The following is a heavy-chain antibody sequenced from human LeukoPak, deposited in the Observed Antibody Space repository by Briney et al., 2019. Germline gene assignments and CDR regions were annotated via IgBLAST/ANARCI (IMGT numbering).Heavy chain of an antibody. CDR3: ARDKNWGPDY. J-gene: IGHJ4*02. Sequence: ASVKVSCKASVYTFTNFYIHWVRQAPGQGLEWMGWIYADTGGTNYAQKFQGRVTMTRDTPVSTVSMELSRLTSDDTAVYYCARDKNWGPDYWGQGTLVTVSS. CDR1: VYTFTNFY. V-gene: IGHV1-2*02. CDR2: IYADTGGT. D-gene: IGHD7-27*01.